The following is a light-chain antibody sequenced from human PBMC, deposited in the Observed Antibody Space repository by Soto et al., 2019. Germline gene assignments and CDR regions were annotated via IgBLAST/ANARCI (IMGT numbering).Light chain of an antibody. J-gene: IGKJ4*01. Sequence: EILMTQSPATLSVSRGERATLXXRASQSVSSYLAWYRQIPGQAPRXFIYDTSTRATGIPARFSGSGSGTEFTLTISGLQSEDFATYYCQQYNNWPVAFGGGTKVDIK. CDR2: DTS. CDR3: QQYNNWPVA. CDR1: QSVSSY. V-gene: IGKV3-15*01.